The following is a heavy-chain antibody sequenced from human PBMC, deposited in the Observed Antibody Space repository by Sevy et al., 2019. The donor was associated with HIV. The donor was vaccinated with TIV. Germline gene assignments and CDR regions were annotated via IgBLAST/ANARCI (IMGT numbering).Heavy chain of an antibody. Sequence: GGSLRLSCAASGFTFSSYAMHWVRQAPGKGLEWVAVISYDGSNKYYADSVKGRFTIPRDNSKNTLYLQMNSLRAEDTAVYYCARGRLNSSGWSGDWFDPWGQGTLVTVSS. CDR3: ARGRLNSSGWSGDWFDP. CDR1: GFTFSSYA. D-gene: IGHD6-19*01. J-gene: IGHJ5*02. CDR2: ISYDGSNK. V-gene: IGHV3-30*04.